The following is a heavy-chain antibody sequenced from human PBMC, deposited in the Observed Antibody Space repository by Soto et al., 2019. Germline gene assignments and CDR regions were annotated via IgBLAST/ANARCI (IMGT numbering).Heavy chain of an antibody. CDR3: ARGPVDTAMGGFDY. CDR2: IIPIFGTA. J-gene: IGHJ4*02. V-gene: IGHV1-69*12. CDR1: GGTFSSYA. D-gene: IGHD5-18*01. Sequence: QVQLVQSGAEVKKPGSSVKVSCKASGGTFSSYAISWVRQAPGQGLEWMGGIIPIFGTANYAQKFQGRVTITADESTSTAYMELRSLISEDTAVYYWARGPVDTAMGGFDYWGQGTLVTVSS.